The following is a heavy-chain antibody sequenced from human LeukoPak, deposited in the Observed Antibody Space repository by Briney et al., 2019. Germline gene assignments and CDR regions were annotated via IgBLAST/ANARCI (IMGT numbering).Heavy chain of an antibody. CDR3: ARGYGDYINWFDP. J-gene: IGHJ5*02. Sequence: LSLTCAVHGGSFSGYYWNWVRQAPGKGLEWVSYISSSGSTIYYADSVKGRFTISRDNAKNSLYLQMNSLRAEDTAVYYCARGYGDYINWFDPWGQGTLVTVSS. D-gene: IGHD4-17*01. CDR1: GGSFSGYY. CDR2: ISSSGSTI. V-gene: IGHV3-48*03.